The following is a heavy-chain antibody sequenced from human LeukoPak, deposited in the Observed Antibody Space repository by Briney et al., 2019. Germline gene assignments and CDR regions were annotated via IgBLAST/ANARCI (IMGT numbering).Heavy chain of an antibody. CDR3: ARRPITIFGVVTGGFDY. J-gene: IGHJ4*02. CDR1: GGSISTYY. D-gene: IGHD3-3*01. Sequence: SETLSLTCSVSGGSISTYYWSWIRQPAGKGLEWIGRISSSGSSNYNPSLKSRVTISVDTSKNQFSLKLSSVTAADTAVYYCARRPITIFGVVTGGFDYWGQGTLVTVSS. CDR2: ISSSGSS. V-gene: IGHV4-4*07.